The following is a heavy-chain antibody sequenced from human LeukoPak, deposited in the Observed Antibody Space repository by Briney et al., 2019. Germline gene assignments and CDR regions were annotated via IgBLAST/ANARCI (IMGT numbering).Heavy chain of an antibody. J-gene: IGHJ3*02. Sequence: SVKVSCKASGYTFTSYGISWVRQAPGQGLEWMGWIIPIFGTANYAQKFQGRVTITTDESTSTAYMELSSLRSEDTAVYYCAREGSRGFDAFDIWGQGTMVTVSS. CDR3: AREGSRGFDAFDI. CDR2: IIPIFGTA. V-gene: IGHV1-69*05. CDR1: GYTFTSYG.